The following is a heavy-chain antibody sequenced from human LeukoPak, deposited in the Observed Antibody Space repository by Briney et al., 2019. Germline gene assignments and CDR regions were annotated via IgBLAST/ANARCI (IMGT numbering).Heavy chain of an antibody. D-gene: IGHD3-10*01. CDR1: GFTFSSYG. CDR3: ARGPYGSGSYSWFDP. CDR2: IWYDGSNK. Sequence: GGSLRLSCAASGFTFSSYGMHWVRQAPSKGLEWVAGIWYDGSNKYYADSVKGRFTISRDNSKNTLYLQMNSLRAEDTAVYYCARGPYGSGSYSWFDPWGQGTLVTVSS. V-gene: IGHV3-33*01. J-gene: IGHJ5*02.